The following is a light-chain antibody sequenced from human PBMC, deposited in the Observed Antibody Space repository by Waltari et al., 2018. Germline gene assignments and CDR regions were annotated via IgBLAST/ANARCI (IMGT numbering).Light chain of an antibody. J-gene: IGKJ2*01. V-gene: IGKV3-11*01. Sequence: DIVFTQSPATLPLSPGERATLSCRASQSGSSTYFAWYQQKPGQAPRLLIYDASNRATGVPARFSGSGSGTDFTLTISSLEPEDFAVYYCQQRSNWPPRYTFGQGTKLEIK. CDR3: QQRSNWPPRYT. CDR1: QSGSSTY. CDR2: DAS.